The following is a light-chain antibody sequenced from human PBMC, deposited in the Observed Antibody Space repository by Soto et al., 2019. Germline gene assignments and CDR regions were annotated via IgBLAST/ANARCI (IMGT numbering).Light chain of an antibody. J-gene: IGLJ3*02. CDR2: LNSDGSH. Sequence: QSVLTQSPSASASLGASVKLTCTLSSGHSSYAIAWHQQQPEKGPRYLMKLNSDGSHSKGDGIPDRFSGSSSGAERYLTISSLQSEDEADYYCQTWGTGIQVFGGGTKSPS. CDR1: SGHSSYA. CDR3: QTWGTGIQV. V-gene: IGLV4-69*01.